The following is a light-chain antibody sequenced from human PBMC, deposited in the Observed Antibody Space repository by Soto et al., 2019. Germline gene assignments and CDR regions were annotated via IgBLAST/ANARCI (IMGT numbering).Light chain of an antibody. CDR3: QSYDSSLSAWV. J-gene: IGLJ3*02. V-gene: IGLV1-40*01. Sequence: QSVLTQPPSVSGAPGKRVTISCTGSSSNIGAGYDVHWYQQLPGTAPKLLIYGNSNRPSGVPDRFSGSKSGTSASLAITGVQAEDEADYYCQSYDSSLSAWVFGGGTKVTVL. CDR1: SSNIGAGYD. CDR2: GNS.